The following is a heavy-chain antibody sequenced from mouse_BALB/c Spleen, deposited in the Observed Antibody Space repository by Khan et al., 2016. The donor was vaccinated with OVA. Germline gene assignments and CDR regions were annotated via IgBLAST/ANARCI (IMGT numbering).Heavy chain of an antibody. CDR3: AGGGAAYYRNDGGAMEY. D-gene: IGHD2-14*01. V-gene: IGHV9-4*02. J-gene: IGHJ4*01. CDR1: GYTFTTAG. Sequence: QIQLVQSGPELKKPGETVRISCKASGYTFTTAGIQWVQKMPGKGLKWIGWINTHSGVPKYAEDFKGRFAFSLEISVNTAYLQITNLTNEDTATYCCAGGGAAYYRNDGGAMEYWGQGTSVTVAS. CDR2: INTHSGVP.